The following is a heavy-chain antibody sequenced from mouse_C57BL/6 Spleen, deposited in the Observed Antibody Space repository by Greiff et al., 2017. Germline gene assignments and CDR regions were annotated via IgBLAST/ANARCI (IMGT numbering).Heavy chain of an antibody. CDR2: IDPSDSYT. J-gene: IGHJ3*01. CDR1: GYTFTSYW. CDR3: ARSYYGSTSFAY. Sequence: QVQLQQSGAELVKPGASVKLSCKASGYTFTSYWMQWVKQRPGQGLEWIGEIDPSDSYTNYNQKFKGKATLTVDTSSSTAYMQLSSLTSEDSAVYYCARSYYGSTSFAYWGQGTLVTVSA. V-gene: IGHV1-50*01. D-gene: IGHD1-1*01.